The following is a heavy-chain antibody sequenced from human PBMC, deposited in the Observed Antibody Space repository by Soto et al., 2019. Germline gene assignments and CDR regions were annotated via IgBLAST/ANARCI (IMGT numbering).Heavy chain of an antibody. V-gene: IGHV3-21*01. J-gene: IGHJ6*02. CDR3: ARGIAAAGRRTGAGYGMDV. CDR1: GFTFSSYS. CDR2: ISSSSSYI. Sequence: PGGSLRLSCAASGFTFSSYSMNWVRQAPGKGLEWVSSISSSSSYIYYADSVKGRFTISRDNAKNSLYLQMNSLRAEDTAVYYCARGIAAAGRRTGAGYGMDVWGQGTTVTVSS. D-gene: IGHD6-13*01.